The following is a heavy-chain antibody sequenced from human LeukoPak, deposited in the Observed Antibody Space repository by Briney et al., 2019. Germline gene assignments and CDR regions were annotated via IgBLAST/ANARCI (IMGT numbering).Heavy chain of an antibody. CDR2: IIPIFGPV. J-gene: IGHJ4*02. D-gene: IGHD3-3*01. CDR1: GGTISSYA. Sequence: ASVKVSCKASGGTISSYAISWVRQAPGQGLEWMGGIIPIFGPVNYAQNFRGRVTITADESTSTAYMELSSLRSEDTAVYYCARVVSGRYYFDYWGQGTLVTVSS. CDR3: ARVVSGRYYFDY. V-gene: IGHV1-69*13.